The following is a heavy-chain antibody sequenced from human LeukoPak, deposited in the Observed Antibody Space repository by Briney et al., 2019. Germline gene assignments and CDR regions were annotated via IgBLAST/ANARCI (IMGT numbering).Heavy chain of an antibody. CDR2: VYPDDSDT. Sequence: GESLKISCRGSGYSFTTYWIGWVRQMPGKGLEWMGIVYPDDSDTRYSPSFQGQVTISADKSISAAYLQWSSLKASDTAMYYCARRSGRNGDSWFDPWGQGTLVTVSS. D-gene: IGHD1-26*01. CDR1: GYSFTTYW. J-gene: IGHJ5*02. V-gene: IGHV5-51*01. CDR3: ARRSGRNGDSWFDP.